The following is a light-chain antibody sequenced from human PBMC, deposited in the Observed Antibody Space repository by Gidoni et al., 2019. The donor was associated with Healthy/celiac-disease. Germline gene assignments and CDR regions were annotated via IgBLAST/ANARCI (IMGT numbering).Light chain of an antibody. J-gene: IGKJ3*01. Sequence: DIQITSSPSSLSASVGDRVTITCRASQSISSYLNWYQQKPGKAPKLLIYAASSLQSGVPSRFSGSGSGTDFTLTISSLQPEDFATDYCQQSYSTPFTFGPGTKVDIK. V-gene: IGKV1-39*01. CDR2: AAS. CDR3: QQSYSTPFT. CDR1: QSISSY.